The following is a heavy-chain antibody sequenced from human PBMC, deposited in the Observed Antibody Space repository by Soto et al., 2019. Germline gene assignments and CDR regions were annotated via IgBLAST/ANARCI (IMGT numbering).Heavy chain of an antibody. V-gene: IGHV2-5*01. Sequence: SGPTLVNPTQTLTLTCTFSGFSLSTTGVGVSWIRQPPGKALEWLALIYWHDDKRYSPSLKSRLTITKDTSKNQVVLTMTNMDPVATATYYCAHRGGAAVGLYYFDYWGPGGLVTVSS. CDR1: GFSLSTTGVG. J-gene: IGHJ4*02. CDR2: IYWHDDK. CDR3: AHRGGAAVGLYYFDY. D-gene: IGHD6-13*01.